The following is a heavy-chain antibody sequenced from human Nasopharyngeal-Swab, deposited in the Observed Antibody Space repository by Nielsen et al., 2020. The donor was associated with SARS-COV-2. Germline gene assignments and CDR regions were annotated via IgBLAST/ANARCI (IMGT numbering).Heavy chain of an antibody. CDR1: GDSVSNDIFY. Sequence: SEILSLTCSVSGDSVSNDIFYWSWIRQPPGKGLEWLGYIHYDGSANYNPSLKSRVSMSVDTSRNQFSLKVTSVTAADTAVFYCARDYGGNSGFDYWGQGILVTVSS. V-gene: IGHV4-61*01. CDR2: IHYDGSA. D-gene: IGHD4-23*01. J-gene: IGHJ4*02. CDR3: ARDYGGNSGFDY.